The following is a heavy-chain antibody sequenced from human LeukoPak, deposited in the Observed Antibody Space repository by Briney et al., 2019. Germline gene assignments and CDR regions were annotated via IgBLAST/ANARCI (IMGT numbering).Heavy chain of an antibody. D-gene: IGHD2-2*01. Sequence: PGGSLRLSCAASGFTFSTYSMNSVRQAPGKGLEWVSSISSSSSYIYYADSVKGRFTISRDNAKDSLYLQMNSLRAEDTAVYYCARGMPFDYWGQGTLVTVSS. CDR3: ARGMPFDY. J-gene: IGHJ4*02. CDR1: GFTFSTYS. CDR2: ISSSSSYI. V-gene: IGHV3-21*01.